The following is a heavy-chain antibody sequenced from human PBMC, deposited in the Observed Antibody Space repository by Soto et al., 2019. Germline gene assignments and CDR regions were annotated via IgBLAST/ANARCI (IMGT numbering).Heavy chain of an antibody. CDR2: IYTSGST. Sequence: SETLSLTCTVSGGYISSYYWPWIRQPSGKGLEWIGRIYTSGSTNYNPSLKSRVTLSVDTSKNQFSLKLISVTAADTAVYYCARDLKFGQADYWGQGSQVTVSS. V-gene: IGHV4-4*07. CDR3: ARDLKFGQADY. J-gene: IGHJ4*02. D-gene: IGHD3-10*01. CDR1: GGYISSYY.